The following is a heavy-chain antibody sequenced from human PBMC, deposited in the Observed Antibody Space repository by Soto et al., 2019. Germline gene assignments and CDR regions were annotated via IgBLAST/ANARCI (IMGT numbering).Heavy chain of an antibody. CDR2: IYPGESDT. D-gene: IGHD6-13*01. Sequence: GESLKISCKGSGYSFTSYWIGWVRQMPGKGLEWMGIIYPGESDTRYSPSFQGQVTISADKSISTAYLQWSSLKASDTAMYYCARTSAAGKYYYGMDVWGQGALVTVSS. CDR1: GYSFTSYW. V-gene: IGHV5-51*01. J-gene: IGHJ6*02. CDR3: ARTSAAGKYYYGMDV.